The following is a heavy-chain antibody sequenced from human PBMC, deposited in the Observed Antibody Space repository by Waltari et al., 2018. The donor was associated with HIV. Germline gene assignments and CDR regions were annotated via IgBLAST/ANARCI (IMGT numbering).Heavy chain of an antibody. V-gene: IGHV3-74*01. CDR2: INGDARRV. D-gene: IGHD6-19*01. Sequence: QLVESGGGLVQPGGSLRLSCVASGFTFSNCWMRWVRQGAGKGLVLVSRINGDARRVLYADSVTGRFTISRDNGRNTLYLQMNSLRAEDTAVYYCARRHSSEGILDYWGQGTLVTVSS. CDR1: GFTFSNCW. CDR3: ARRHSSEGILDY. J-gene: IGHJ4*02.